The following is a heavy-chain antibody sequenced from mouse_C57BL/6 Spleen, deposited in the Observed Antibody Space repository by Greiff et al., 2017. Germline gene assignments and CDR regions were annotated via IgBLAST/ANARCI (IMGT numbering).Heavy chain of an antibody. CDR3: ARGYYGSSYAMDY. D-gene: IGHD1-1*01. Sequence: QVHVKQSGAELVRPGTSVKVSCKASGYAFTNYLIEWVKQRPGQGLEWIGVINPGSGGTNYNEKFKGKATLTADKSSSTAYMQLSSLTSEDSAVYFCARGYYGSSYAMDYWGQGTSVTVSS. CDR2: INPGSGGT. J-gene: IGHJ4*01. V-gene: IGHV1-54*01. CDR1: GYAFTNYL.